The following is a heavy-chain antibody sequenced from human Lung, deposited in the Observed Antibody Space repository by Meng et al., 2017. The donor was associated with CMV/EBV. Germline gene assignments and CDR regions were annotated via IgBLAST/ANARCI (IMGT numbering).Heavy chain of an antibody. J-gene: IGHJ4*02. Sequence: GLACEASGCTCSDWVITWGRQAPGKGLEWVSSITGSGGTTYYAASGRGRFTVSRDNSHNLGYLQINSLQADDTAVYYCARKVSSDYWGQGTLVTVSS. V-gene: IGHV3-23*01. CDR1: GCTCSDWV. CDR3: ARKVSSDY. CDR2: ITGSGGTT.